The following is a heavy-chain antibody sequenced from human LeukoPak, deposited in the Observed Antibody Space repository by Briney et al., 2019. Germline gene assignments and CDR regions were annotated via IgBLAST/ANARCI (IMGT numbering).Heavy chain of an antibody. J-gene: IGHJ4*02. CDR1: GFIFSNYV. V-gene: IGHV3-23*01. D-gene: IGHD6-19*01. CDR3: AKAYSSGWACFDY. Sequence: GGSLRLSCTASGFIFSNYVMSWVRQAPGKGLEWVSSITGSGSSTYYADSVRGRFTISRDNSKNSLYLQMNSLSAEDTAEYYCAKAYSSGWACFDYWGQGALVTVSA. CDR2: ITGSGSST.